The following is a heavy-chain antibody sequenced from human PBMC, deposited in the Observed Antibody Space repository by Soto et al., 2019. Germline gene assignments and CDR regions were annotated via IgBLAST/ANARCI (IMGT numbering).Heavy chain of an antibody. CDR2: ISAYNGNT. CDR1: GYTFTSYG. D-gene: IGHD3-22*01. V-gene: IGHV1-18*04. Sequence: ASVKVSCKASGYTFTSYGISWVRQAPGQRLEWMGWISAYNGNTNYAQKLQGRVTMTTDTSTSTAYMELRSLRSDDTAVYYCARDPGDDSSGYYSYYGMDVWGQGTTVTVSS. CDR3: ARDPGDDSSGYYSYYGMDV. J-gene: IGHJ6*02.